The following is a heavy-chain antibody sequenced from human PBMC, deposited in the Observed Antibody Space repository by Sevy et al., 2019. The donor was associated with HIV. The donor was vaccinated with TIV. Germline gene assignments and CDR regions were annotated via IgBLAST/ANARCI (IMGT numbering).Heavy chain of an antibody. CDR2: IKEDGSEK. Sequence: GESLKISCAASGFTFSTHWMSWVRQAPGKGLEWVANIKEDGSEKYYVDSVKGRFTISRDNAKNSLFLQMNSLRAEDTGVYYCAKDVYWGQGTLVTVSS. CDR3: AKDVY. J-gene: IGHJ4*02. V-gene: IGHV3-7*03. CDR1: GFTFSTHW.